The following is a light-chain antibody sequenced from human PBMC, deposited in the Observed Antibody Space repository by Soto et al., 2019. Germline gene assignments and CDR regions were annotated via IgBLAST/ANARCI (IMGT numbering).Light chain of an antibody. CDR3: QQRSDSIT. CDR2: DAS. Sequence: EIVLTQSPDTLSVSPGERATLSFWASHSVTTHLAWFQQRPGQTPRLLIYDASTRAPGIPARFSGRGSGADFTLTISSLEPEDFAVYYCQQRSDSITFGQGTRLEI. V-gene: IGKV3-11*01. CDR1: HSVTTH. J-gene: IGKJ5*01.